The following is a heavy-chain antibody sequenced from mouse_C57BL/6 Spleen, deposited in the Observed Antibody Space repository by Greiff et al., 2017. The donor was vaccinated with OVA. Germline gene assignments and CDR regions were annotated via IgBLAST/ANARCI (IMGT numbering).Heavy chain of an antibody. Sequence: EVKLMESEGGLVQPGSSMKLSCTASGFTFSDYYMAWVRQVPEKGLEWVANINYDGSSTYYLDSLKSRFIISRDNAKNILYLQMSSLKSEDTATYYCARDIYYGSSYAMDYWGQGTSVTVSS. D-gene: IGHD1-1*01. CDR3: ARDIYYGSSYAMDY. CDR1: GFTFSDYY. V-gene: IGHV5-16*01. J-gene: IGHJ4*01. CDR2: INYDGSST.